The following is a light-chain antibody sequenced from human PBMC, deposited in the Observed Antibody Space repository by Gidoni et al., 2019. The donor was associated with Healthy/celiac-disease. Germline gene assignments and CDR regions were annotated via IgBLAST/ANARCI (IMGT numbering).Light chain of an antibody. J-gene: IGKJ3*01. Sequence: DIQMTQSPSSLSASVGDRVTITCRASQSISSYLNWYQQKPGKAPKLLIDAASSLQRGVPTRFSGSGAATVSTPIISRLQPEYFATYYCQQSYSTLTFGPGTKVDIK. CDR3: QQSYSTLT. V-gene: IGKV1-39*01. CDR1: QSISSY. CDR2: AAS.